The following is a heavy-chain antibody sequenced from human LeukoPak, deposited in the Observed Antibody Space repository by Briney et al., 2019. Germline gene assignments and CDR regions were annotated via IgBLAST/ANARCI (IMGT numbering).Heavy chain of an antibody. V-gene: IGHV3-30*02. D-gene: IGHD4-17*01. CDR2: IRYDGSNK. CDR1: GFTFSSYG. Sequence: PGGSLRLSCAASGFTFSSYGMHWVRQAPGKGLEWVAFIRYDGSNKYYADSVKGRFTISRDNSKNTLYLQMNNLRAEDTAVYYCAKGGDYAYYMDVWGKGTTVTVSS. CDR3: AKGGDYAYYMDV. J-gene: IGHJ6*03.